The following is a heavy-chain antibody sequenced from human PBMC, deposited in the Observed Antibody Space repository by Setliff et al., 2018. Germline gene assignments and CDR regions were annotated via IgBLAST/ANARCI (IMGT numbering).Heavy chain of an antibody. Sequence: PSETLSLTCTVSGVSVASHYWSWIRQPAGRGLEWIGRIYTSGTTNYSPSLKSRVSISSDTSKNVISLKLNSVTAADTAVYFCAREYVVISFVRNTHSHYGMDVWGQGTTVTVSS. D-gene: IGHD2-21*01. V-gene: IGHV4-4*07. CDR2: IYTSGTT. CDR3: AREYVVISFVRNTHSHYGMDV. CDR1: GVSVASHY. J-gene: IGHJ6*02.